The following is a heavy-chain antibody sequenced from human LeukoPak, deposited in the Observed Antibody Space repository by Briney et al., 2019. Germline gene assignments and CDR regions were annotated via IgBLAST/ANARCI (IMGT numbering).Heavy chain of an antibody. CDR3: ARGRDSGGAFDY. CDR1: GFMLHTYS. CDR2: ISSSSDDI. V-gene: IGHV3-48*01. J-gene: IGHJ4*02. D-gene: IGHD2-15*01. Sequence: GRTLRLFHAASGFMLHTYSMNWARQAPAKGLEWISYISSSSDDIYHADSVKGRFTVSRDNAKNSLFLQMNSLSAEDTAVYYCARGRDSGGAFDYWSQGTLVTVSS.